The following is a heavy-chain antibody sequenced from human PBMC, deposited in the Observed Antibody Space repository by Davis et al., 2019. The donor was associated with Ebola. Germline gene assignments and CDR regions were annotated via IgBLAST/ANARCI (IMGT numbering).Heavy chain of an antibody. J-gene: IGHJ6*02. CDR3: AREDIVVVPAAIGYYYYGMDV. Sequence: SETLSLTCTVSGGSISSSSYYWGWIRQPPGKGLEWIGSIYYSGSTNYNPSLKSRVTISVDTSKNQFSLKLSSVTAADTAVYYCAREDIVVVPAAIGYYYYGMDVWGQGTTVTVSS. CDR2: IYYSGST. CDR1: GGSISSSSYY. V-gene: IGHV4-39*07. D-gene: IGHD2-2*02.